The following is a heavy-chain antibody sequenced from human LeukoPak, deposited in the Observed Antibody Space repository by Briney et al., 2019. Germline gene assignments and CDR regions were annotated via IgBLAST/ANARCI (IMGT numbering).Heavy chain of an antibody. V-gene: IGHV4-34*01. CDR1: GGSFSGYY. Sequence: SETLSLTCAVYGGSFSGYYWSWIRQPPGKGLEWIGEINHSGSTNYNPSLKSRVTISVDTSKNQFSLKLSSVTAADTAVYYCARIQLVVRGVIIREYYYYHYMDVWGKGTTVTISS. D-gene: IGHD3-10*01. J-gene: IGHJ6*03. CDR3: ARIQLVVRGVIIREYYYYHYMDV. CDR2: INHSGST.